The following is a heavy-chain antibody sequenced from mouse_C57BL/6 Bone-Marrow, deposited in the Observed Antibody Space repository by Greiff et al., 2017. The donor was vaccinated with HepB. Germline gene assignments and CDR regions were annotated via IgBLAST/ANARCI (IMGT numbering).Heavy chain of an antibody. J-gene: IGHJ4*01. D-gene: IGHD1-1*01. CDR3: ARDGSSPLDAMDY. CDR1: GYTFTDYY. V-gene: IGHV1-19*01. CDR2: INPYNGGT. Sequence: VQLQQSGPVLVKPGASVKMSCKASGYTFTDYYMNWVKQSHGKSLEWIGVINPYNGGTSYNQKFKGKATLTVDKSSSTAYMELNSLTSEDSAVYYCARDGSSPLDAMDYWGQGTSVTVSS.